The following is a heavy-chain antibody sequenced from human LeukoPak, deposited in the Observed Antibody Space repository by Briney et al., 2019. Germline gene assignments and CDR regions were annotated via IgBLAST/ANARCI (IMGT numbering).Heavy chain of an antibody. CDR2: INHSGST. D-gene: IGHD6-19*01. J-gene: IGHJ5*02. CDR1: GGSFSGYY. Sequence: SETLSLTCAVYGGSFSGYYWSWIRQPPGKGLEWIGEINHSGSTDYNPSLKSRVTISVDTSKNQFSLKLSSVTAADTAVYYCARVRSSGWLRPWGQGTLVTVSS. V-gene: IGHV4-34*01. CDR3: ARVRSSGWLRP.